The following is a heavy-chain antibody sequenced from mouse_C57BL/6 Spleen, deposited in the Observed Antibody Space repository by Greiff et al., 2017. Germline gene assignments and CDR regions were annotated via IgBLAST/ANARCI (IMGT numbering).Heavy chain of an antibody. Sequence: EVMLVESGGGLVKPGGSLKLSCAASGFTFSDYGMHWVRQAPEKGLEWVAYISSGSSTIYYADTVKGRFTISRDNAKNTLFLQMTSLRSEDTAMYYCARPRYYGSSEGFDDWGQGTTLTVSS. V-gene: IGHV5-17*01. D-gene: IGHD1-1*01. CDR1: GFTFSDYG. J-gene: IGHJ2*01. CDR3: ARPRYYGSSEGFDD. CDR2: ISSGSSTI.